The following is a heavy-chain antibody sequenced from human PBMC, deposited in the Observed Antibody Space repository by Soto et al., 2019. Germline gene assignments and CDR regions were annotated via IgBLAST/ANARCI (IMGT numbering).Heavy chain of an antibody. J-gene: IGHJ6*02. CDR2: ISGSGGST. Sequence: PGGSLRLSCAASGCTFSSYAMSWVRQAPGKGLEWVSAISGSGGSTYYADSVKGRFTISRDNSKNTLYLQMNSLRAEDTAVYYCAKAGDFWSGSDYGMDVWGQGTTVTVSS. CDR3: AKAGDFWSGSDYGMDV. V-gene: IGHV3-23*01. D-gene: IGHD3-3*01. CDR1: GCTFSSYA.